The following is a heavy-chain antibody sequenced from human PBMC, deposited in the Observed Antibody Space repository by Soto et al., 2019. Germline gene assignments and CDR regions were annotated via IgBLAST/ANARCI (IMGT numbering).Heavy chain of an antibody. Sequence: DVQLVESGGDLVQPGGSLRLSCAASGFTFDSCVMSWVRQAPGKGLEWLSLISGSGRYTDYADSVKGRFTISRDNSKNTLYLQMNSLRVEDTAVYYCAKDPPSERMQPAYGMDVWGQGTTVTVSS. V-gene: IGHV3-23*04. J-gene: IGHJ6*02. D-gene: IGHD6-13*01. CDR3: AKDPPSERMQPAYGMDV. CDR1: GFTFDSCV. CDR2: ISGSGRYT.